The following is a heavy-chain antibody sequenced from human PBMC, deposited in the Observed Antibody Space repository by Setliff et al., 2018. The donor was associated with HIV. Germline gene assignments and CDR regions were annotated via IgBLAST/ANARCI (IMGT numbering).Heavy chain of an antibody. CDR3: ARGGAIGVSVGAT. Sequence: ETLSLSCVASGFSVSDYWMIWVRKAPGKGLEWLANINQDGSEQNSADSLKGRFSVSKDNAKNSLSLQMNSLRAEDTAVYYCARGGAIGVSVGATWGQGTLVTVSS. J-gene: IGHJ5*02. D-gene: IGHD2-15*01. V-gene: IGHV3-7*01. CDR2: INQDGSEQ. CDR1: GFSVSDYW.